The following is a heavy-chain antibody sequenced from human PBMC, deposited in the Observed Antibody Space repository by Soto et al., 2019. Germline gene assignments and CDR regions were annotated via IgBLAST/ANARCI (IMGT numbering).Heavy chain of an antibody. CDR2: VYYTGST. CDR1: GGSIGSYY. CDR3: ARVITYHYGMDV. D-gene: IGHD3-16*01. V-gene: IGHV4-59*01. J-gene: IGHJ6*02. Sequence: XETLSLTCNVAGGSIGSYYWNWLRQPAGKGLEWIGYVYYTGSTNYNPSLEGRATISVDSSKKQVSLNLRSVTAADSATYYCARVITYHYGMDVWGQGITVTVSS.